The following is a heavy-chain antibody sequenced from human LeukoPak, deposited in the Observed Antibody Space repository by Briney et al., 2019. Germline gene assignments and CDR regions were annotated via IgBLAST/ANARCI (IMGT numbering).Heavy chain of an antibody. J-gene: IGHJ4*02. V-gene: IGHV3-66*01. CDR3: ARIVTATRGEDY. Sequence: GGSLRLSCAASGFTVSSNYMSWVRQAPGKGLEWVSVIYSGGSTYYADSVKGRFTISRDNSKNTLYLQMNSLRAEDTAVYYCARIVTATRGEDYWGQGTLVTVSS. CDR2: IYSGGST. D-gene: IGHD2-15*01. CDR1: GFTVSSNY.